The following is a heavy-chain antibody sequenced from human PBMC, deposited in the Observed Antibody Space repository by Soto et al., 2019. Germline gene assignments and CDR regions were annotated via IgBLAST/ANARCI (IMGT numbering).Heavy chain of an antibody. Sequence: EVQLVESGGRLVQPGESLRLSCVASGFTFSTYSMNWVRQAPGKGLEWISYISSSSDIIYYADSVKGRFTISRDNAKNSLSLQMNSLRDEDTAVYYCARPYSNRWSIFYGLDVWGQGTTVTVSS. D-gene: IGHD6-13*01. CDR3: ARPYSNRWSIFYGLDV. CDR1: GFTFSTYS. J-gene: IGHJ6*02. V-gene: IGHV3-48*02. CDR2: ISSSSDII.